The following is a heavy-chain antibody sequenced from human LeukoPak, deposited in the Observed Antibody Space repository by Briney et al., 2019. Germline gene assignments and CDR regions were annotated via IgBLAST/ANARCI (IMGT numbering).Heavy chain of an antibody. V-gene: IGHV3-7*01. CDR1: GFTFRSSW. D-gene: IGHD5-24*01. Sequence: GGSLRLSCAASGFTFRSSWMSWVRRAPGKGLEWVANIKQDGSEKYYVDSVKGRFTISRDNAKNSLYLQMNSLRAEDTAVYYCARVGIDGYNPPFDYWGQGTLVTVSS. CDR2: IKQDGSEK. J-gene: IGHJ4*02. CDR3: ARVGIDGYNPPFDY.